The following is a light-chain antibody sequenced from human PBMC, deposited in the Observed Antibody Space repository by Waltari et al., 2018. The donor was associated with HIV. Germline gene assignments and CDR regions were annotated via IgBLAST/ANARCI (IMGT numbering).Light chain of an antibody. V-gene: IGLV1-44*01. CDR1: SSNIGRDT. J-gene: IGLJ3*02. CDR3: ASWDGSLNGWV. CDR2: NNN. Sequence: QSVLTQPPSASGTPGQRLTISCSGGSSNIGRDTVNWYQHLPGTAPKLLIYNNNRRPSGVPDRFSGSKSGTSASLAISGLQSEDEADYYCASWDGSLNGWVFGGGTKLTVL.